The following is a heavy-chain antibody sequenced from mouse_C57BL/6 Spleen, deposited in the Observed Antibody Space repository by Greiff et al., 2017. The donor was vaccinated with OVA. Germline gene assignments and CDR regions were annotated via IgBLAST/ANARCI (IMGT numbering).Heavy chain of an antibody. CDR3: TQGGSSYDDMDY. D-gene: IGHD1-1*01. CDR2: IDPEDGDT. J-gene: IGHJ4*01. V-gene: IGHV14-1*01. CDR1: GFNIKDYY. Sequence: EVQLQQSGAELVRPGASVKLSCTASGFNIKDYYMHWVKQRPEQGLEWIGRIDPEDGDTEYAPKFQGKATMTADTSSNTAYLQLSSLTSEDTAVYYCTQGGSSYDDMDYWGQGTSVTVSA.